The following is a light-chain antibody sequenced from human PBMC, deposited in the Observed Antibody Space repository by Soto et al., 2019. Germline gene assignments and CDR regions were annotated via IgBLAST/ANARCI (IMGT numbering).Light chain of an antibody. CDR3: QQSYNNPLT. CDR2: VAS. CDR1: QSIANY. J-gene: IGKJ4*02. V-gene: IGKV1-39*01. Sequence: ILLSQSPSSLSASVGDRVTITCLVSQSIANYLNWYLQKPGKAPKLLIYVASTLESGVPSRFSGSGSGTDFTLTIGSVQAEDFATYYCQQSYNNPLTFGGGTKVDIK.